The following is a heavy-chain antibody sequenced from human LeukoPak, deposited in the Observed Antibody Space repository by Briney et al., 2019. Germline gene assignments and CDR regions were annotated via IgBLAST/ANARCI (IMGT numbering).Heavy chain of an antibody. CDR3: ARDPVITIFGVGRGSYYFDY. CDR1: GFTLSSYW. CDR2: IKQDGREK. D-gene: IGHD3-3*01. Sequence: RGGSLRLSCAASGFTLSSYWMSWVRQAPGKGVEWVGNIKQDGREKYYGDSVKGRFTISRDNAQNSLYLQMNSLRAEDTAVYYCARDPVITIFGVGRGSYYFDYWGQGTLVTVSS. J-gene: IGHJ4*02. V-gene: IGHV3-7*01.